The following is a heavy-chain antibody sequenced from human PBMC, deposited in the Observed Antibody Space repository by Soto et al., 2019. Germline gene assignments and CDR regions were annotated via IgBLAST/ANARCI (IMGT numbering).Heavy chain of an antibody. V-gene: IGHV4-59*01. D-gene: IGHD1-26*01. Sequence: QVQLQESGPGLVRPSEALSLTCTVSNGSISHYYWSWIRQSPGKGLEWIAYIYDSGITNYNPSLKSRVTISVDTSKNQFSLKLSSVTAADTATYYCAGGYLKLFDYWGQGILVTVSS. CDR3: AGGYLKLFDY. J-gene: IGHJ4*02. CDR2: IYDSGIT. CDR1: NGSISHYY.